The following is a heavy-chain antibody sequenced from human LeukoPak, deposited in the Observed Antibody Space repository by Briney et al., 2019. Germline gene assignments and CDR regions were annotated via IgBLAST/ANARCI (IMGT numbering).Heavy chain of an antibody. CDR2: ITTGSTYM. D-gene: IGHD4-17*01. CDR1: GFTFSAYT. J-gene: IGHJ4*02. V-gene: IGHV3-21*04. CDR3: ARTNPVYGDYDY. Sequence: GGSLRLSCAASGFTFSAYTILWVRQAPGQGLEWVSVITTGSTYMDYADSVKGRFTISRDNSRNTLLLQLNSLRADDTAVYYCARTNPVYGDYDYWGQGTLVTVSS.